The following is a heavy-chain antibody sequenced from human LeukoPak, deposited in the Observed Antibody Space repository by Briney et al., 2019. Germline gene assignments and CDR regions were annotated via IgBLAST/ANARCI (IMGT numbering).Heavy chain of an antibody. J-gene: IGHJ5*02. V-gene: IGHV3-9*01. CDR1: GFTFDDYA. CDR2: ISWNSGSI. Sequence: AGGSLRLSCAASGFTFDDYAMHWVRQAPGKGLEWVSGISWNSGSIGYADSVKGRFTISRDNAKNSLYLQMNSLRAEDTALYYCAKGYDFWSGYYSWFDPWGQGTLVTVSS. CDR3: AKGYDFWSGYYSWFDP. D-gene: IGHD3-3*01.